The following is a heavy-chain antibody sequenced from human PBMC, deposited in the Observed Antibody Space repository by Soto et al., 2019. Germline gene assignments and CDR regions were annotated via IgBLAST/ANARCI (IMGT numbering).Heavy chain of an antibody. CDR3: ATQEGYGYYPDYGMHX. D-gene: IGHD1-26*01. J-gene: IGHJ6*02. CDR1: GGSISSVGYY. CDR2: IYYSGSS. Sequence: SETLSLTCTVSGGSISSVGYYWSWIRQHPGKGLELIGYIYYSGSSYYNPSLKRRVTISVDTSKNQFSLKLSSVTAADTAVYYCATQEGYGYYPDYGMHXWGQGTPVTVS. V-gene: IGHV4-31*03.